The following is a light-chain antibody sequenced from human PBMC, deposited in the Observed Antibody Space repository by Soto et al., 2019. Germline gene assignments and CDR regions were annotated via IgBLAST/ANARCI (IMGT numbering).Light chain of an antibody. CDR2: AAS. Sequence: DIQVTQYPSSLSASVGDRVTITCRASQGIKNYLAWYQQKPGEIPKLLIYAASTLESGIPPRFSGSGSGTDFTLTINNLQLEDVATYYCQRYYNAPFTFGGGTKVEIK. CDR1: QGIKNY. CDR3: QRYYNAPFT. V-gene: IGKV1-27*01. J-gene: IGKJ4*01.